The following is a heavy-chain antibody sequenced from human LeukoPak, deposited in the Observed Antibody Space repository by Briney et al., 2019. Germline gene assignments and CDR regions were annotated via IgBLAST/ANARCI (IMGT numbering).Heavy chain of an antibody. V-gene: IGHV4-61*02. CDR3: ARTSPLYCSSTSCYTGLDWFDP. Sequence: PSQTLSLTCTVSGGSISSGSYYWSWIRQSAGKGLEWIGRIYTSGSTNYNPSLKSRVTISVDTSKNQFSLKLSSVTAADTAVYYCARTSPLYCSSTSCYTGLDWFDPWGQGTLVTVSS. J-gene: IGHJ5*02. CDR1: GGSISSGSYY. CDR2: IYTSGST. D-gene: IGHD2-2*02.